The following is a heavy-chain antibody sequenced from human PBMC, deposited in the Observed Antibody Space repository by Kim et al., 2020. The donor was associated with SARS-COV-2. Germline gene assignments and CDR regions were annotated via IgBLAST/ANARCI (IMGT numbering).Heavy chain of an antibody. D-gene: IGHD3-10*01. CDR1: GFTVSSNY. CDR3: ARACSGSGRGAFDI. Sequence: GGSLRLSCAASGFTVSSNYMSWVRQAPGKGLEWVSVIYSGGSTYYADSVKGRFTISRDNSKNTLYLQMNSLRAEDTAVYYCARACSGSGRGAFDIWGQGTMVTVSS. V-gene: IGHV3-53*01. J-gene: IGHJ3*02. CDR2: IYSGGST.